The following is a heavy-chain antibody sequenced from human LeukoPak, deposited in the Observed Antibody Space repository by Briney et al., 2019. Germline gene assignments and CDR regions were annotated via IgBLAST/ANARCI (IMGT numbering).Heavy chain of an antibody. V-gene: IGHV1-69*13. CDR2: IIPIFGTA. J-gene: IGHJ6*03. CDR3: ARGRIAARPKAPRHYYMDV. CDR1: GGTFSSYA. Sequence: SVKVSCKASGGTFSSYAISWVRQAPGQGLEWMGGIIPIFGTANYAQKFQGRVTITADESTSTAYMELSSLRSEDTAVYYCARGRIAARPKAPRHYYMDVWGKGTTVTVSS. D-gene: IGHD6-6*01.